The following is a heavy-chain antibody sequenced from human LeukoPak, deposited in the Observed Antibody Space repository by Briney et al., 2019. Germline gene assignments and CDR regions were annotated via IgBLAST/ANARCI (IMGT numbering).Heavy chain of an antibody. CDR2: IYDTEST. D-gene: IGHD2-15*01. J-gene: IGHJ4*02. Sequence: SETLSLTCTVSGGSISNYYWSWIRQPPGKGLEWIGYIYDTESTNYNPSLESRVTISVDTSKNRFSLTLSSVTAADTAVYYCARHCTGGTCYSNYFDYWGQGTLVTVSS. CDR1: GGSISNYY. V-gene: IGHV4-59*08. CDR3: ARHCTGGTCYSNYFDY.